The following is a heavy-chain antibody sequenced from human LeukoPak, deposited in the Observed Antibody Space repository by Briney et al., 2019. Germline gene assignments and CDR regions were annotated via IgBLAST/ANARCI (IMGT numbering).Heavy chain of an antibody. Sequence: SQTLSLTCAVSGGSISSGGYSWSWIRQPPGKGLEWIGYIYHSGSTYYNPSLKSRVTISVDRSKNQFSLKLSSVTAADTAVYYCARAGRNHPFDYWGQGTLVTVSS. V-gene: IGHV4-30-2*01. CDR3: ARAGRNHPFDY. J-gene: IGHJ4*02. CDR1: GGSISSGGYS. D-gene: IGHD1-14*01. CDR2: IYHSGST.